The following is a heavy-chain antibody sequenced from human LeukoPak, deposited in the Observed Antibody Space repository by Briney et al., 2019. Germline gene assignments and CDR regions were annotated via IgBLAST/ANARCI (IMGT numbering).Heavy chain of an antibody. CDR3: ARGSGLETNY. CDR2: INPNSGGT. J-gene: IGHJ4*02. CDR1: GYTFTGYY. V-gene: IGHV1-2*02. Sequence: PVASVKVSCTASGYTFTGYYMHWVRQAPGQGLEWMGWINPNSGGTNYAQKFQGRVTMTRDTSISTAYMELSRLRSDDTAVYYCARGSGLETNYWGQGTLVTVSS. D-gene: IGHD3/OR15-3a*01.